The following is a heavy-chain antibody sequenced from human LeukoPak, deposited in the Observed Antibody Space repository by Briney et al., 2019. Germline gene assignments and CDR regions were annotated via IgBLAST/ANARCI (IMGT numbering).Heavy chain of an antibody. Sequence: PSETLSLTCTVSSGSISSGGYYWSWIRQPPGKGLEWIGYIYHSGSTYYNPSLKSRVTISVDRSKNQFSLKLTSVTAADTAVYYCSREKSSSSEYWGQGTLVTVSP. CDR2: IYHSGST. V-gene: IGHV4-30-2*01. CDR1: SGSISSGGYY. CDR3: SREKSSSSEY. D-gene: IGHD6-6*01. J-gene: IGHJ4*02.